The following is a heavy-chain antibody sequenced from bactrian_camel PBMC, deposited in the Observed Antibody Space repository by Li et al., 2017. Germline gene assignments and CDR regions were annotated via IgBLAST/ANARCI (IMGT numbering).Heavy chain of an antibody. J-gene: IGHJ4*01. D-gene: IGHD3*01. CDR1: GLTVSGRC. V-gene: IGHV3S1*01. Sequence: HVQLVESGGGSVQAGGSLRLSCAASGLTVSGRCMGWFRQNPGEVRAAVAVVEGDGTIRYEESVEGRFTISTDNVKNILYLQMNSLKPEDTAMYYCAAGIPGANRCSDYWGQGTQVTVS. CDR2: VEGDGTI. CDR3: AAGIPGANRCSDY.